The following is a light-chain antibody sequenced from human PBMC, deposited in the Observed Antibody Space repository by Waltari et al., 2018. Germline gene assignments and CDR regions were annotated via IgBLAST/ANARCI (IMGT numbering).Light chain of an antibody. Sequence: QRVTLSCTGSSSNIGAGYDVHWYQQLPGTAPKLLIYGNSNRPSGVPDRFSGSKSGTSASLAITGLQAEDEADYYCQSYDSSLSGGVFGGGT. V-gene: IGLV1-40*01. CDR1: SSNIGAGYD. CDR3: QSYDSSLSGGV. J-gene: IGLJ2*01. CDR2: GNS.